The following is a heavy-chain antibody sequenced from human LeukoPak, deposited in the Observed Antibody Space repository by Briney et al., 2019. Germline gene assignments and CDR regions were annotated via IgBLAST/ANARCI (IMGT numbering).Heavy chain of an antibody. CDR2: IIPIFGTA. CDR3: ARSTQSPEFIPFDY. CDR1: GGTFSSYA. V-gene: IGHV1-69*13. Sequence: GASVKVSCKASGGTFSSYAISWVRQAPGQGLEWMGGIIPIFGTANYAQKFQGRVTITADESTSTAYMELSSLRSEDTAVYYCARSTQSPEFIPFDYWGQGTLVTVSS. D-gene: IGHD1-14*01. J-gene: IGHJ4*02.